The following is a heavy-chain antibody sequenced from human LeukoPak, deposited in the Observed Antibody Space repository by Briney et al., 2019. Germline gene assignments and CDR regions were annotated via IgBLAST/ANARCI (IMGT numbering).Heavy chain of an antibody. J-gene: IGHJ4*02. CDR2: IYYSGST. V-gene: IGHV4-31*03. CDR1: GGSLSSGGYY. Sequence: PSETLSLTCTVSGGSLSSGGYYWSWIRQHPGKGPEWIGYIYYSGSTYYNPSLKSRVTISVDTSKNQFSLKLSSVTAADTAVYYCAREVLEYYDSSGYFDYWGQGTLVTVSS. D-gene: IGHD3-22*01. CDR3: AREVLEYYDSSGYFDY.